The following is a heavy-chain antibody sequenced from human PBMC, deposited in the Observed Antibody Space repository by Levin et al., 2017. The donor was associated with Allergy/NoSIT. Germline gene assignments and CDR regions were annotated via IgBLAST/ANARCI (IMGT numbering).Heavy chain of an antibody. D-gene: IGHD1-26*01. CDR3: ARDPRSYSTGVDY. J-gene: IGHJ4*02. V-gene: IGHV3-30-3*01. Sequence: GASVKVSCAASGFTFDNYAIHWVRQPPGKGLEWVAVISYDGSNKYYADSVKGRFTVSRDNSKNTLYLQMNSLRTEDTAVYSCARDPRSYSTGVDYWGQGTLVTVSS. CDR1: GFTFDNYA. CDR2: ISYDGSNK.